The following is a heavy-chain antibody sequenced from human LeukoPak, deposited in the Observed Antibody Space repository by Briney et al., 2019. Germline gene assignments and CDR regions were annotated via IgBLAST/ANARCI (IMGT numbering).Heavy chain of an antibody. CDR3: ARAGRVMNAFDI. D-gene: IGHD3-10*01. Sequence: PSETLSLTCTVSGFSISNGYYWGWIRQPPGKGLEWIGSIYYSGSTYYNPSLKSRVTISVDTSKNHFSLKLSSVTAADTAVYYCARAGRVMNAFDIWGQGTMVTVSS. V-gene: IGHV4-38-2*02. CDR1: GFSISNGYY. J-gene: IGHJ3*02. CDR2: IYYSGST.